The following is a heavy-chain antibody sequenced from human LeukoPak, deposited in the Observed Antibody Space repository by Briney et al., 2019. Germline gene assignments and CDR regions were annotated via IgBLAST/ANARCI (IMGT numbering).Heavy chain of an antibody. CDR3: ARQGYGGHSQGAADY. D-gene: IGHD4-23*01. J-gene: IGHJ4*02. V-gene: IGHV1-18*01. CDR2: ISANNGNR. Sequence: ASVKVSCKASGYTFTNYGISWVRQAPGQGLEWMGCISANNGNRNYAQKLQDRVSMTTDTSTSTAYMELRSLRSDDTAVYYCARQGYGGHSQGAADYWGQGTLVTVSS. CDR1: GYTFTNYG.